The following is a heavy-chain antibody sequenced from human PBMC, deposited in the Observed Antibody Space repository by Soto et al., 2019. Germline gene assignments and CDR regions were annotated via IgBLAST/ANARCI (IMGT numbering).Heavy chain of an antibody. J-gene: IGHJ4*02. Sequence: QVQLVESGGGVVQPGRSLRLSCAASGFTFSTYGMHWVRQAPGKGLEWVAVMSYDGNNKYYAASVKGRFTISRDNSKNTLFLKMNSLRAADTAVYYCAKDHLPSTVPTPGYWGQGTLVTVSS. CDR2: MSYDGNNK. V-gene: IGHV3-30*18. D-gene: IGHD4-17*01. CDR3: AKDHLPSTVPTPGY. CDR1: GFTFSTYG.